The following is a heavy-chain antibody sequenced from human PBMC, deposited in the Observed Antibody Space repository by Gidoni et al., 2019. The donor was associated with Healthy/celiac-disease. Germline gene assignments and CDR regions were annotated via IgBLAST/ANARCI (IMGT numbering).Heavy chain of an antibody. CDR2: SYYSGST. CDR3: ARLSGRYCSGGSCYNY. D-gene: IGHD2-15*01. CDR1: GGSISSSSYY. V-gene: IGHV4-39*01. J-gene: IGHJ4*02. Sequence: QLQLQESGPGLVKPSETLSLTCTVSGGSISSSSYYWGWIRKPPGKGLEWIGSSYYSGSTYYNPSLKSRVTISVDTSKNQFSRKLSSVTAADTAVYYCARLSGRYCSGGSCYNYWGQGTLVTVSS.